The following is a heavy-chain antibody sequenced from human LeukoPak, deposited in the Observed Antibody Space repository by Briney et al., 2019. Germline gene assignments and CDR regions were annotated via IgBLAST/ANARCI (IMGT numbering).Heavy chain of an antibody. CDR1: GGSVSSGSYY. Sequence: SETLSLTCTVSGGSVSSGSYYWSWIPQPPGKGLEWIGYISYSGSTNYNPSLKSRVTISVDTSKNQFSLKVNSVTAADTAVYYCARDAVSHMNAMDVWGQGTTVTVSS. V-gene: IGHV4-61*01. CDR2: ISYSGST. CDR3: ARDAVSHMNAMDV. D-gene: IGHD2-21*01. J-gene: IGHJ6*02.